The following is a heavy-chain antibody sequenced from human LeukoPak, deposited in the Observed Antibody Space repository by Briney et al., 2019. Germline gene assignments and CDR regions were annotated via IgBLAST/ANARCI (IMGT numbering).Heavy chain of an antibody. V-gene: IGHV1-69*06. J-gene: IGHJ5*02. Sequence: GASVKVSCKASGGTFSSYAISWVRQAPGQGLEWMGGIIPIFDTANYAQKFQGRVTITADKSTSTAYMELSSLRSEDTAVYYCARGSYDILTGRQNNWFDPWGQGTLVTVSS. CDR3: ARGSYDILTGRQNNWFDP. CDR2: IIPIFDTA. CDR1: GGTFSSYA. D-gene: IGHD3-9*01.